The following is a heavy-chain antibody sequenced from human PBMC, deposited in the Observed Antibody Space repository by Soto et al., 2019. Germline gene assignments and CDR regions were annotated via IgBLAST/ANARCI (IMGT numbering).Heavy chain of an antibody. CDR1: GGTFSRYA. J-gene: IGHJ6*02. V-gene: IGHV1-69*12. CDR3: ALHYGSGSNYYYYGMDV. CDR2: IISIFGTA. D-gene: IGHD3-10*01. Sequence: QVQLVQSGAEVKKPGSSVKVSCKASGGTFSRYAISWVRQAPGQGLEWMGGIISIFGTADYTQKFQGRVTITEDESTSTAYMELSSLRSEDKAVYYCALHYGSGSNYYYYGMDVWGQGTTVTVSS.